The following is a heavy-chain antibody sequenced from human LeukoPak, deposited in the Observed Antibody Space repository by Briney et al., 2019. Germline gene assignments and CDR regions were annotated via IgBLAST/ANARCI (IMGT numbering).Heavy chain of an antibody. CDR3: AARAARRSNWFDP. CDR1: GGSFSGYY. V-gene: IGHV4-34*01. CDR2: INHSGST. D-gene: IGHD6-6*01. J-gene: IGHJ5*02. Sequence: PSETLSLTCAVYGGSFSGYYWSWIRQPPGKGLEWIGEINHSGSTNYNPSLKSRVTISVDTSKNQFSLKLSSVTAADTAVYYCAARAARRSNWFDPWGQGTLVTVSS.